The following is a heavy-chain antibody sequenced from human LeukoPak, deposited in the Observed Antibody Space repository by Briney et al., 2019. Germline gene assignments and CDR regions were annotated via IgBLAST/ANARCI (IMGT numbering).Heavy chain of an antibody. CDR1: GFTFRSYA. CDR2: ISSNGGST. CDR3: GRIAAAGTA. Sequence: PGGSLRLSCAASGFTFRSYAMHWVRQAPGKGLEYVSAISSNGGSTYYANSVKGRFTISRDNSKNTLYLQMGSLRAEDMAVYYCGRIAAAGTAWGQGTLVTVSS. V-gene: IGHV3-64*01. J-gene: IGHJ4*02. D-gene: IGHD6-13*01.